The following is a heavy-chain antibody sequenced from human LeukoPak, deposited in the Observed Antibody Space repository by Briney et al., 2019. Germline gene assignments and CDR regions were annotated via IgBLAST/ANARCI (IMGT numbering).Heavy chain of an antibody. D-gene: IGHD3-22*01. V-gene: IGHV5-51*01. Sequence: PGESLKISCKGSGYSFTSYWIGWVRQMPGKGLEWMGIIYPGDSDTRYSPSFQGQVTISADKSISTAYLQWSSLKASDTAMYYCARQGASYDSSGYPDYWGQGTLVTVSS. J-gene: IGHJ4*02. CDR2: IYPGDSDT. CDR1: GYSFTSYW. CDR3: ARQGASYDSSGYPDY.